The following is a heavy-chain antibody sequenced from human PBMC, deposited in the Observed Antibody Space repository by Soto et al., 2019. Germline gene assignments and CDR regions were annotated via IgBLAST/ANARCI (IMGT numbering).Heavy chain of an antibody. Sequence: QVQLVESGGGVVQPGRSLRLSCAASGFTFSSYGMHWVRQAPGKGLEWVAVISYDGSNKYYADSVKGRFTISRDNSKNTLYLQMNSLRAEAPAVSSCATELLYWGQGTLVTVSS. CDR3: ATELLY. D-gene: IGHD2-21*01. J-gene: IGHJ4*02. CDR1: GFTFSSYG. CDR2: ISYDGSNK. V-gene: IGHV3-30*03.